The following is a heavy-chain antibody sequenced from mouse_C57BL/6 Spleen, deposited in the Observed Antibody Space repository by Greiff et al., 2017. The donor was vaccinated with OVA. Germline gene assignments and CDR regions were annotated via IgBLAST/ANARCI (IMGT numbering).Heavy chain of an antibody. J-gene: IGHJ1*03. D-gene: IGHD2-3*01. CDR1: GYTFTSYW. V-gene: IGHV1-72*01. CDR2: IDPRSGGT. Sequence: QVQLKQPGAELVKPGASVKLSCKASGYTFTSYWMHWVKQRPGRGLEWIGRIDPRSGGTKYNEKFKSKATLTVDKPSSTAYMQLSSLTSEDSAVYVCARLGGYYLWGYFDVWGTGTTVTVSS. CDR3: ARLGGYYLWGYFDV.